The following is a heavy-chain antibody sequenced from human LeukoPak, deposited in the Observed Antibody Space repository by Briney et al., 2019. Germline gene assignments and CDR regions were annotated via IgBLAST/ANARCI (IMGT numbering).Heavy chain of an antibody. CDR2: IYPGDSDT. D-gene: IGHD2-2*01. CDR3: ARLTTINPDIVVVPAAYFDY. V-gene: IGHV5-51*01. J-gene: IGHJ4*02. CDR1: GYSFTSYW. Sequence: GESLKISCKGSGYSFTSYWIGWVRQMPGKGLEWMGIIYPGDSDTRYSPSFQGQVTISADKSISTAYLQWSSLKASDTAMYYCARLTTINPDIVVVPAAYFDYWGQGTLVTVSS.